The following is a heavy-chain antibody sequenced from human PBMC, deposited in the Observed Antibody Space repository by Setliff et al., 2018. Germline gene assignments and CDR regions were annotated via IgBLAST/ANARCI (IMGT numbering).Heavy chain of an antibody. J-gene: IGHJ4*02. CDR2: IYTDNGNT. V-gene: IGHV1-3*04. CDR1: GYTFSANA. CDR3: ARGSRGFDY. Sequence: ASVKVSCKASGYTFSANAIHWVRQAPGQRLEWMGFIYTDNGNTKYSKNFQDRVAITRDTSASTAYMELSSLTSGDTAVYFCARGSRGFDYWGQGALVTVSS.